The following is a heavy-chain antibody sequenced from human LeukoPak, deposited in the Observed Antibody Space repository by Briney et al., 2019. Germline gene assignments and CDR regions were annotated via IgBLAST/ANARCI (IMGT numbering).Heavy chain of an antibody. CDR1: GFTFSSYS. D-gene: IGHD4-17*01. CDR3: ARNDYGATLGAFDY. CDR2: ISSSSSYI. V-gene: IGHV3-21*01. J-gene: IGHJ4*02. Sequence: GGSLRLSCAASGFTFSSYSMNWVRQAPGKGLEWVSSISSSSSYIYYADSVKGRFTNSRDNAKNSLYLQMNSLRAEDTAVYYCARNDYGATLGAFDYWGQGTLVTVSS.